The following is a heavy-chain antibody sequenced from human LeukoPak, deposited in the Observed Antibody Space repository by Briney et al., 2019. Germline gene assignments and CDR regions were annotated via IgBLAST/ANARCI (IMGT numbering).Heavy chain of an antibody. Sequence: PGGSLRLSCAASEFTFPMYWMSWVRQAPGKGLEWVAVISYDGSNKYYADSVKGRFTISRDNSKNTLYLQMNSLRAEDTAVYYCARDRVLRFLEWLFDYWGQGTLVTVSS. CDR3: ARDRVLRFLEWLFDY. D-gene: IGHD3-3*01. J-gene: IGHJ4*02. V-gene: IGHV3-30*03. CDR1: EFTFPMYW. CDR2: ISYDGSNK.